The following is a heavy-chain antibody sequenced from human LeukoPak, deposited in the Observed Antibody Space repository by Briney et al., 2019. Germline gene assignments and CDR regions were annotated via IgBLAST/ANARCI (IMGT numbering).Heavy chain of an antibody. V-gene: IGHV4-39*01. CDR3: ARLYYDFWSGYFGGMDV. CDR2: IYYSGST. Sequence: SETLSLTCTVSGGSISTYYWGWIRQPPGKGLEWIGSIYYSGSTYYNPSLKSRVTISVDTSKNQFSLKLSSVTAADTAVYYCARLYYDFWSGYFGGMDVWGQGTTVTVSS. CDR1: GGSISTYY. D-gene: IGHD3-3*01. J-gene: IGHJ6*02.